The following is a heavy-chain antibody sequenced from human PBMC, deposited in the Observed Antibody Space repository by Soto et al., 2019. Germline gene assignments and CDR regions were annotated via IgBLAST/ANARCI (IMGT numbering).Heavy chain of an antibody. Sequence: GGSLRLSCAASGFTSSSYGMHWVRQAPGKGLEWVAVIWYDGSNKYYADSVKGRFTISRDNSKNTLYLQMNSLRAEDTAVYYCARDWDTAMVPRSFDYWGQGTLVTVSS. CDR1: GFTSSSYG. D-gene: IGHD5-18*01. V-gene: IGHV3-33*01. CDR3: ARDWDTAMVPRSFDY. CDR2: IWYDGSNK. J-gene: IGHJ4*02.